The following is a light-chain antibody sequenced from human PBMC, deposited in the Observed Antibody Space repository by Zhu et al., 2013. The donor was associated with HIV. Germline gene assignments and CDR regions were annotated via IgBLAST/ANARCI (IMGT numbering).Light chain of an antibody. V-gene: IGKV2-28*01. CDR1: QSLLHSNGYNY. Sequence: DIVMTQSPLSLPVTPGEPASISCRSSQSLLHSNGYNYLDWYLQKPGQSPQLLIYLGSNRASGVPDRFNGSGSGTNFTLKISRVETEDVGVYYCMQGLQTWTFGQGTKVEIK. J-gene: IGKJ1*01. CDR2: LGS. CDR3: MQGLQTWT.